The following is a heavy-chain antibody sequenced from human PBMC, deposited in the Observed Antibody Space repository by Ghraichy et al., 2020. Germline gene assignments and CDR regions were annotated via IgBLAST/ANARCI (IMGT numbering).Heavy chain of an antibody. V-gene: IGHV4-59*08. CDR1: GGSISGYY. Sequence: GSLRLSCTVSGGSISGYYWTWIRQPPGKGLEWIGYLYYTGSTNYNPSLKSRVTISVDTSKNQFSLKLSSVTAADTAVYYCARGSITYYYGMDVWGQGTTVTVSS. J-gene: IGHJ6*02. CDR3: ARGSITYYYGMDV. D-gene: IGHD1-14*01. CDR2: LYYTGST.